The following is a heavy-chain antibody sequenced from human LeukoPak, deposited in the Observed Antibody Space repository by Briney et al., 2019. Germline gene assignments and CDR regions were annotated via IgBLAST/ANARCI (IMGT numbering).Heavy chain of an antibody. D-gene: IGHD3-22*01. Sequence: SETLSLTCAVYGGSFSGYYRSWIRQPPGKGLEWIGEINHSGSTNYNPSLKSRVTISVDTSKNQFSLKLSSVTAADTAVYYCARGHSRYYDSSGYYYSDYWGQGTLVTVSS. V-gene: IGHV4-34*01. CDR2: INHSGST. J-gene: IGHJ4*02. CDR1: GGSFSGYY. CDR3: ARGHSRYYDSSGYYYSDY.